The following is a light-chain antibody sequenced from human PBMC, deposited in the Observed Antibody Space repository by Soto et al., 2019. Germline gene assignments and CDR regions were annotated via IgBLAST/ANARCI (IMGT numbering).Light chain of an antibody. J-gene: IGKJ5*01. V-gene: IGKV3-20*01. CDR3: QHYVTSSIT. CDR1: QSVTSTS. CDR2: GAS. Sequence: EIVLTQSPGTLSLSPGERATRSCRASQSVTSTSLAWYQQKPGQAPRLLMYGASSRATGTPDRISGGGSGTDFTLTISRLEPEDFAVYYCQHYVTSSITFGQGTRLEIK.